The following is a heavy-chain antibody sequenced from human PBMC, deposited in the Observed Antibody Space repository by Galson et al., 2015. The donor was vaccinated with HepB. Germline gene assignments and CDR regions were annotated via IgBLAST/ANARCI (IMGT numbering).Heavy chain of an antibody. CDR2: IWYDGSNK. Sequence: SLRLSCAASGFTFSSYAMSWVRQAPGKGLEWVAVIWYDGSNKYYADSVKGRFTISRDNSKNTLYLQMNSLRAEDTAVYYCARGFRGGYYGSGSYFDYWGQGTLVTVSS. V-gene: IGHV3-33*08. J-gene: IGHJ4*02. CDR3: ARGFRGGYYGSGSYFDY. D-gene: IGHD3-10*01. CDR1: GFTFSSYA.